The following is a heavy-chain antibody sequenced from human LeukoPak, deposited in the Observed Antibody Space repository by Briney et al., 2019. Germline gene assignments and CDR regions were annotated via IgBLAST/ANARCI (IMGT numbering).Heavy chain of an antibody. CDR2: INHSGST. CDR3: ARARGRFDP. V-gene: IGHV4-34*01. Sequence: SETLSLTCAVYGGSFSGYYWSWIRQPPGKGLEWIGEINHSGSTNYNPSLKSRVTISVDRSKNQFSLKLSSVTAADTAVYYCARARGRFDPWGQGTLVTVSS. J-gene: IGHJ5*02. CDR1: GGSFSGYY. D-gene: IGHD5-24*01.